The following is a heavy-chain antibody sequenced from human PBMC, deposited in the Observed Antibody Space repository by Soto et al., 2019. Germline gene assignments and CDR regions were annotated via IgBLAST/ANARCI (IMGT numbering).Heavy chain of an antibody. Sequence: GGSLRLSCAASGFTFSSYGMHWVRQAPGKGLEWVAVIWYDGSNKYYADSVKGRFTISRDNSKNTLYLQMNSLRAEDTAVYYCARDQIVVVPAATHYYYYYGMDVWGQGTAVTAP. CDR3: ARDQIVVVPAATHYYYYYGMDV. CDR2: IWYDGSNK. D-gene: IGHD2-2*01. V-gene: IGHV3-33*01. J-gene: IGHJ6*02. CDR1: GFTFSSYG.